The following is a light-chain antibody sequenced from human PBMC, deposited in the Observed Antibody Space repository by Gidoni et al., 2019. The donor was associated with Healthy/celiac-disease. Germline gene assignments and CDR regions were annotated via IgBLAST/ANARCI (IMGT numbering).Light chain of an antibody. CDR2: EVS. Sequence: QSALTQHASVSGSPGQSITISCTGPSSDVGGYNYVSWYQQHPGKAPKLMIYEVSNRPSGVSNRFSGSKSGNTASLTISGLQAEDEADYYCSSYTSSSTPVVFGGGTKLTVL. V-gene: IGLV2-14*01. J-gene: IGLJ2*01. CDR1: SSDVGGYNY. CDR3: SSYTSSSTPVV.